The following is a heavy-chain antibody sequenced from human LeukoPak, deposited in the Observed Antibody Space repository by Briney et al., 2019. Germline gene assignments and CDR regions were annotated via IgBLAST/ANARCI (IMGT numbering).Heavy chain of an antibody. D-gene: IGHD5-18*01. CDR1: GGSISSYY. V-gene: IGHV4-59*08. CDR2: IYYSGST. CDR3: ARVGYGYLIDY. Sequence: SDTLSLTCTVSGGSISSYYWSWIRQPPGKGLEWIGYIYYSGSTNYNPSLKSRVTISVVTSKNQFSLKLSSVTAADTAVYYCARVGYGYLIDYWGQGTLVTVSS. J-gene: IGHJ4*02.